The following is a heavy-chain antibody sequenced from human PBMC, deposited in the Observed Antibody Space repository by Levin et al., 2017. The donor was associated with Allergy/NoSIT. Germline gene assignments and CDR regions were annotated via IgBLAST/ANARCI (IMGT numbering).Heavy chain of an antibody. CDR3: ARLPAYSSSWYCDDY. Sequence: GESLKISCKGSGYSFTSYWISWVRQMPGKGLEWMGRIDPSDSYTNYSPSFQGHVTISADKSISTAYLQWSSLKASDTAMYYCARLPAYSSSWYCDDYWGQGTLVTVSS. CDR1: GYSFTSYW. J-gene: IGHJ4*02. CDR2: IDPSDSYT. D-gene: IGHD6-13*01. V-gene: IGHV5-10-1*01.